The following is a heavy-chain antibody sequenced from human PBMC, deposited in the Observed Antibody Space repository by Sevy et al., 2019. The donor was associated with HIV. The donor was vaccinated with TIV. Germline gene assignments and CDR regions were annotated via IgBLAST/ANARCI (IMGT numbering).Heavy chain of an antibody. CDR1: GFTFDDYA. J-gene: IGHJ4*02. CDR2: ISWNSGTI. V-gene: IGHV3-9*03. D-gene: IGHD2-2*01. Sequence: GGSLRLSCAASGFTFDDYAMHWVRQAPGKGLEWVSGISWNSGTIGYADSVKGRFTISRDNAKNSLYLQMNSLRDEDMALYSCARQRGVVLVPAAPFDYWGQGTPVTVSS. CDR3: ARQRGVVLVPAAPFDY.